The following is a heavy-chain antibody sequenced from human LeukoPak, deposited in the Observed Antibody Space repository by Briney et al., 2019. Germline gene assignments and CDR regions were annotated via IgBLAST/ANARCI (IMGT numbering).Heavy chain of an antibody. CDR2: INPSGGST. CDR1: GYTFTSYY. D-gene: IGHD3-22*01. Sequence: ASVKVSCKASGYTFTSYYMHWVQQAPGQGLEWMGIINPSGGSTSYAQKFQGRVTMTRDTSTSTVYMELSSLRSEDTAVYYCAITGYYDSSGYYGGYYYYYGMDVWGQGTTVTVSS. CDR3: AITGYYDSSGYYGGYYYYYGMDV. V-gene: IGHV1-46*03. J-gene: IGHJ6*02.